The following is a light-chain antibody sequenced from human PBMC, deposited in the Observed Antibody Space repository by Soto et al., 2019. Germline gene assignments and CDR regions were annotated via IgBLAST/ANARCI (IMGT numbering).Light chain of an antibody. J-gene: IGKJ4*01. Sequence: EIVMTQSPVTLSMSPGERATLSCRASQSVSSSLAWYQQKPGRAPRLLIYGASTRATGIPARFSGSGSGTEFTLTISSLQSEDFAVYYCQQYGSSPLTFGGGTKVEMK. CDR2: GAS. CDR3: QQYGSSPLT. CDR1: QSVSSS. V-gene: IGKV3-15*01.